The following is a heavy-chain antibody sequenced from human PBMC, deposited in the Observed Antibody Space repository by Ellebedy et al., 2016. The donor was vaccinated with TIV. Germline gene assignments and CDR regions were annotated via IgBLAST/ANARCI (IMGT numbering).Heavy chain of an antibody. V-gene: IGHV3-30*04. CDR3: VRGEGWTDY. Sequence: GGSLRLSXAASGFTFSSYAMHWVRQAPGKGLEWVALISYDGSTKYYVDSVKGRFTISRDNAKNSLYLEMNSLRPEDTAVYYCVRGEGWTDYWGQGTVVTVSS. CDR1: GFTFSSYA. J-gene: IGHJ4*02. CDR2: ISYDGSTK. D-gene: IGHD3-16*01.